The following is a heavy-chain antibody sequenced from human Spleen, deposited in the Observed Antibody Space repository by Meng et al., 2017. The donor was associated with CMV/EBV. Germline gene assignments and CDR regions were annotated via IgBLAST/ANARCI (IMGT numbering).Heavy chain of an antibody. D-gene: IGHD3-22*01. CDR2: IRSKAYGGTT. CDR1: GFTFGDYA. J-gene: IGHJ6*02. V-gene: IGHV3-49*04. CDR3: TRVGFDDSSGYYYYYYGMDV. Sequence: GESLKISCTASGFTFGDYAMSWVRQAPGKGLEWVGFIRSKAYGGTTEYAASVKGRFTISRDDPKSIAYLQMNSLKTEDTAVYYCTRVGFDDSSGYYYYYYGMDVWGQGTTVTVSS.